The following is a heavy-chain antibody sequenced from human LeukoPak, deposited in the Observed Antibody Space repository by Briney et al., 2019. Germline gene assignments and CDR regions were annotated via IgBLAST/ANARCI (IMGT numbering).Heavy chain of an antibody. CDR2: TYYRTKWYN. V-gene: IGHV6-1*01. Sequence: SQILSLTCAISGDSVSSNSATWNWIRQSPSRGLEWLGWTYYRTKWYNDYAVSVKSRITINPDTSKNQFSLQLNSVTPEDTAVYYCARDPDPYSRLSVFDIWGQGTMVTVSS. CDR3: ARDPDPYSRLSVFDI. D-gene: IGHD3-16*02. J-gene: IGHJ3*02. CDR1: GDSVSSNSAT.